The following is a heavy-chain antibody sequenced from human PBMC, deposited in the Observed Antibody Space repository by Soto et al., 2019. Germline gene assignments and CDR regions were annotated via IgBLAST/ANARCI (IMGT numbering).Heavy chain of an antibody. CDR1: GFTFSSYE. J-gene: IGHJ6*02. Sequence: GGSLRLSCAASGFTFSSYEMNWVRQAPGKGLEWVSYISSSGSTIYYADSVKGRFTISRDNAKNSLYLQMNSLRAEDTAVYYCARLGKVGYYYYYGMDVWGQGTAVTVS. CDR3: ARLGKVGYYYYYGMDV. CDR2: ISSSGSTI. D-gene: IGHD1-26*01. V-gene: IGHV3-48*03.